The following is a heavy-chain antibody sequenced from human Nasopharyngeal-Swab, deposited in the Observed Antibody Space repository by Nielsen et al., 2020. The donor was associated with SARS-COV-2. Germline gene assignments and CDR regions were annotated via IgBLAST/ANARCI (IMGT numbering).Heavy chain of an antibody. CDR2: INPSGGST. D-gene: IGHD3-3*01. Sequence: ASVKVSCKASGYTFTSYYMHWVRQAPGQGLEWMGIINPSGGSTSYAQKFQGRVTMTRDTSTSTVYMELSSLRSEDTAVYYCARDCTLTGYDFWSGYYYYYYMDVWGKGTTVTVSS. J-gene: IGHJ6*03. CDR1: GYTFTSYY. V-gene: IGHV1-46*01. CDR3: ARDCTLTGYDFWSGYYYYYYMDV.